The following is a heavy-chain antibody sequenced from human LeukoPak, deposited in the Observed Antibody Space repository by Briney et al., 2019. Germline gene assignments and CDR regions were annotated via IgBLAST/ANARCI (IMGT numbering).Heavy chain of an antibody. Sequence: ASVKVSCKASGYVFDTFGISWVRQAPGQGLEWMGWISGYNARTNYAQKVKGRVTMTTNTSTSTVYMELRNLRSDDTAKYYCARDYYESSGSTFDTFDIWGQGTMVIVSS. CDR2: ISGYNART. J-gene: IGHJ3*02. CDR3: ARDYYESSGSTFDTFDI. V-gene: IGHV1-18*01. D-gene: IGHD3-22*01. CDR1: GYVFDTFG.